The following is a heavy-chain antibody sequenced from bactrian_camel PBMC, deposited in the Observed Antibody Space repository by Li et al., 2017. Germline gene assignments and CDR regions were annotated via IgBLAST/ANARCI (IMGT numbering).Heavy chain of an antibody. CDR3: AANKGLFSLSVLVSQCPDGGFGY. J-gene: IGHJ6*01. D-gene: IGHD2*01. CDR2: ISEDGRL. Sequence: QLVESGGGSVQAGGSLSISCTASGFAVGGSNMGWFRRGPGSECEMVSFISEDGRLYYTDAVNGRFIISRDNARNTVHLQMNDLIPADTAVYYCAANKGLFSLSVLVSQCPDGGFGYWGQGTQVTVS. V-gene: IGHV3S60*01. CDR1: GFAVGGSN.